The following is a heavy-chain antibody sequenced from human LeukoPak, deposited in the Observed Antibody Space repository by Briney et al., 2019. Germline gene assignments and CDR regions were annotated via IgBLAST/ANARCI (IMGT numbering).Heavy chain of an antibody. V-gene: IGHV3-23*01. CDR1: GFTFSSYA. CDR2: ISGSGGST. J-gene: IGHJ4*02. Sequence: TGGSLRLSCAASGFTFSSYAMSWVRQAPGKGLEWVSAISGSGGSTYYADSVKGRFTISRDNSKNTLYLQMNSLRAEDTAVYYCARSSGGYSYGYSFDYWGQGTLVTVSS. CDR3: ARSSGGYSYGYSFDY. D-gene: IGHD5-18*01.